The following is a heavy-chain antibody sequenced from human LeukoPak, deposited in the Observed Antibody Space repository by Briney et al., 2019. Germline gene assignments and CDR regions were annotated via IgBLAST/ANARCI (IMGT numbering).Heavy chain of an antibody. J-gene: IGHJ6*02. CDR3: ARAPPLRYFDWLLPDNYYYYGMDV. CDR2: IIPIFGTA. D-gene: IGHD3-9*01. V-gene: IGHV1-69*13. CDR1: GGTFSSYA. Sequence: GASVKVSCKASGGTFSSYAISWVRQAPGQGLEWMGGIIPIFGTANYAQKFQGRVTITADESTSTAYMELSSLRSEDTAVYYCARAPPLRYFDWLLPDNYYYYGMDVWGQGTTVTVS.